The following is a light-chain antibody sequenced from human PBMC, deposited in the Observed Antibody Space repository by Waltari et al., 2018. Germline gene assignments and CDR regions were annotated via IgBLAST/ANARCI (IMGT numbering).Light chain of an antibody. V-gene: IGKV4-1*01. Sequence: DIVMTQSTDSLAVSLGARATINCKSSQSVLYGSNNKKYLAWYQQKPGQPPRLLSYWASTRESGVPDRFSGRGSGANFTLTISSLQAEDAAVYYCQQYYTTPLTFGGGTKVAIK. J-gene: IGKJ4*01. CDR2: WAS. CDR1: QSVLYGSNNKKY. CDR3: QQYYTTPLT.